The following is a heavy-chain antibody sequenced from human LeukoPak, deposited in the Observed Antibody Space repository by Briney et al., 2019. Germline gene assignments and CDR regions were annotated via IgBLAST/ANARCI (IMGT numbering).Heavy chain of an antibody. V-gene: IGHV3-11*04. CDR3: ARDLNQWLVTPLFDY. CDR2: ISSSSSTI. D-gene: IGHD6-19*01. CDR1: GYSISSGYY. J-gene: IGHJ4*02. Sequence: LSLSCTVSGYSISSGYYWGWVRQAPGKGLEWVSYISSSSSTIYHADSVKGRFTISRDNAKNSLYLQMNSLRAEDTAVYYCARDLNQWLVTPLFDYWGQGTLVTVSS.